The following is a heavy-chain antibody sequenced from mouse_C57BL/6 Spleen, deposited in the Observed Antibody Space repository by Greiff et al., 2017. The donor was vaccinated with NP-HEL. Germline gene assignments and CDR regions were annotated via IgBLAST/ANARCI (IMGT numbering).Heavy chain of an antibody. J-gene: IGHJ3*01. CDR1: GFTFSSYA. Sequence: EVQLQQSGGGLVKPGGSLKLSCAASGFTFSSYAMSWVRQTPEKRLEWVATISDGGSYTYYPDNVKGRFTISRDNAKNNLYLQMSHLKSEDTAMYYCARVNYGSSYGFAYWGQGTLVTVSA. CDR2: ISDGGSYT. CDR3: ARVNYGSSYGFAY. V-gene: IGHV5-4*01. D-gene: IGHD1-1*01.